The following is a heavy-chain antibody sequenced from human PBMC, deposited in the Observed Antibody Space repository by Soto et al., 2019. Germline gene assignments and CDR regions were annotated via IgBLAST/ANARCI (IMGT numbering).Heavy chain of an antibody. Sequence: WVRQAPGQGLEWLGRTYYRSKWYNQYAVSVKSRIIINPDTSTNQFSLQLTSVTPEDTAVYYCARSPPVIGANWFDPWGQGTLVTVSS. D-gene: IGHD1-26*01. J-gene: IGHJ5*02. CDR2: TYYRSKWYN. V-gene: IGHV6-1*01. CDR3: ARSPPVIGANWFDP.